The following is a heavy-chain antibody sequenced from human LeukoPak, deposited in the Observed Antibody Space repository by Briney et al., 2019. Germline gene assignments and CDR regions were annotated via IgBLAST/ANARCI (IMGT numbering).Heavy chain of an antibody. D-gene: IGHD6-13*01. J-gene: IGHJ4*02. CDR3: AKDEGASSWAYFDY. CDR1: GFTFSNYG. Sequence: GGSLRLSCAASGFTFSNYGMHWVRQAPGKGLEWVAVISYDGSNKYYADSVKGRFTISRDNSKNTLYLQMNSLRAEDTAVYYCAKDEGASSWAYFDYWGQGTLVTVSS. V-gene: IGHV3-30*18. CDR2: ISYDGSNK.